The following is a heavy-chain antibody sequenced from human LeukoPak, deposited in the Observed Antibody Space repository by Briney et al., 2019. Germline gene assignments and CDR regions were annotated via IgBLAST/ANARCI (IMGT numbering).Heavy chain of an antibody. CDR1: GGSISSSSYY. V-gene: IGHV4-39*01. CDR3: ARRVGDYYGSGSFPRFDP. CDR2: SYYSGST. Sequence: PSETLSRTCTVSGGSISSSSYYWGWIRHPPGKGLEWIGSSYYSGSTYYNPSLKSRVTISVDTSKNQFSLTLSSVTAADTAVYYCARRVGDYYGSGSFPRFDPWGQGTLVTVSS. J-gene: IGHJ5*02. D-gene: IGHD3-10*01.